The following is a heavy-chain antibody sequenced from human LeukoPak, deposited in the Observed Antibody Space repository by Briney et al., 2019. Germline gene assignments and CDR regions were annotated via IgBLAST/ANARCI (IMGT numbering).Heavy chain of an antibody. CDR1: GGTFISYA. V-gene: IGHV1-69*13. CDR2: IIPIFGTA. CDR3: ARDRGYSSGWNDY. J-gene: IGHJ4*02. Sequence: SVKVSCKASGGTFISYAISWVRQAPGRGLEWMGGIIPIFGTANYAQKFQGRVTITADESTSTAYMELSSLRSEDTAVYYCARDRGYSSGWNDYWGQGTLVTVSS. D-gene: IGHD6-19*01.